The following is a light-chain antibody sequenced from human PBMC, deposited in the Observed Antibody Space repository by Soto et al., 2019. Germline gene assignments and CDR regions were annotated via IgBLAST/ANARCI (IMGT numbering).Light chain of an antibody. V-gene: IGLV1-47*01. CDR2: RNN. CDR1: SSNIGRNY. J-gene: IGLJ3*02. Sequence: QSVLTQPPSASGTPGQRVTISCSGSSSNIGRNYVYWYQQLPGTAPKLLIYRNNQRPSGVPDRFSGSKSGTSASLAISGLRSEDEADYYCAAWDDSLSGTWVFGGGTKLTVL. CDR3: AAWDDSLSGTWV.